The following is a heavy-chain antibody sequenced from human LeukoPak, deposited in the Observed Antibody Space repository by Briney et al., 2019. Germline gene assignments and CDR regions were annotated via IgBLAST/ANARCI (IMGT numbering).Heavy chain of an antibody. CDR2: ITGDETTI. V-gene: IGHV3-48*04. CDR1: GFTFSSYW. Sequence: GGSLRLSCVASGFTFSSYWMNWVRQAPGKGLEWVSYITGDETTIYYADSVKGRFTISRDNAKNSLYLQMSSLRAEDTAVYYCARDLYYNSGFDYWGQGTLVTVSS. D-gene: IGHD3-10*01. CDR3: ARDLYYNSGFDY. J-gene: IGHJ4*02.